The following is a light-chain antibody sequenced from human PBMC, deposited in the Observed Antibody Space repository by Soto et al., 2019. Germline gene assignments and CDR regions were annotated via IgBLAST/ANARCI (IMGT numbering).Light chain of an antibody. J-gene: IGKJ1*01. CDR1: QSVLYSSNNKNY. V-gene: IGKV4-1*01. CDR2: HAS. CDR3: QQYMSYS. Sequence: DIVMTQSPDSLAVSLGERATINCKSSQSVLYSSNNKNYLAWYQQKPGTAPKLLIYHASTLESGVPSRFSGSGSGTEFTLTISSLQPDDFATYYCQQYMSYSFGQGTKVDIK.